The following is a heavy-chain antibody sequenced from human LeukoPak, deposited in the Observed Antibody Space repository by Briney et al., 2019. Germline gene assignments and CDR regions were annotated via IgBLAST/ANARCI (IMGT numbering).Heavy chain of an antibody. Sequence: PGGSLRLSCAASGFSFDDYAMHWVRHTPGKGLEWVSGISWNSGTIVYADSVKGRFSISRDNAKNSLFLQMNSLRAEDTALYYCAKARAKAAAAINYWGQGTPVTVSS. D-gene: IGHD2-2*02. V-gene: IGHV3-9*01. CDR1: GFSFDDYA. CDR3: AKARAKAAAAINY. CDR2: ISWNSGTI. J-gene: IGHJ4*02.